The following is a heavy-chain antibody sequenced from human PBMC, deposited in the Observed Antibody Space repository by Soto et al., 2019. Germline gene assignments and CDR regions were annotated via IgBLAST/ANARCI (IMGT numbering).Heavy chain of an antibody. Sequence: PSETLSLTCTVSGGSISSYFWSWIRQPPGKGLEWIGQIYSNGNPNYNPSLKSRVTMSVDTSKNQFSLKLSSVTAADTAVYYCARHLAGSVFGQDYWGPGSQVTVSS. D-gene: IGHD1-26*01. J-gene: IGHJ4*02. V-gene: IGHV4-59*08. CDR2: IYSNGNP. CDR1: GGSISSYF. CDR3: ARHLAGSVFGQDY.